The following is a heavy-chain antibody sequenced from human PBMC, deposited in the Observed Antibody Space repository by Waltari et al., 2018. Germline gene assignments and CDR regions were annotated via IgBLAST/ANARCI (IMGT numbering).Heavy chain of an antibody. CDR3: ATTPKYYYDSSGYYSDAFDI. CDR1: GYTFTDYY. J-gene: IGHJ3*02. CDR2: VDPEDGET. Sequence: EVQLVQSGAEVKKPGATVKISCKASGYTFTDYYMHWVQQAPGKGLEWMGRVDPEDGETIYAEKFQGRVTITADTSTDTAYMELSSLRSEDTAVYYCATTPKYYYDSSGYYSDAFDIWGQGTMVTVSS. V-gene: IGHV1-69-2*01. D-gene: IGHD3-22*01.